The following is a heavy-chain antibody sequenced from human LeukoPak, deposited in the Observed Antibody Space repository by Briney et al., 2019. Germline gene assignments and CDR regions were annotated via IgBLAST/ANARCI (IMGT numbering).Heavy chain of an antibody. J-gene: IGHJ3*02. CDR2: IRYDGSNK. V-gene: IGHV3-30*02. CDR3: ARGGGDWVDAFDI. CDR1: GFTFSSYG. Sequence: GGSLRLSCAASGFTFSSYGMHWVRQAPGKGLEWVAFIRYDGSNKYYADSVKGRFTISRDNSKNTLYLQMNSLRSEDTAVYYCARGGGDWVDAFDIWGQGTMVTVSS. D-gene: IGHD3-16*01.